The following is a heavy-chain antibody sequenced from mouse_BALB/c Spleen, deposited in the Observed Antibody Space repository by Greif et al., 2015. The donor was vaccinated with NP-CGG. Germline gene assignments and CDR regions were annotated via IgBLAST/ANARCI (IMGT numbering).Heavy chain of an antibody. CDR3: ARWDYGGAMDY. Sequence: EVMLVESGAELVKPGASVKLSCTASGFNIKDTYMHWVKQRPEQGLEWIGRIDPANGNTKYDPKFQGKATITADTSSNTAYLQLSSLTSEDTAVYYCARWDYGGAMDYWGQGTSVTVSS. CDR2: IDPANGNT. J-gene: IGHJ4*01. CDR1: GFNIKDTY. V-gene: IGHV14-3*02. D-gene: IGHD2-4*01.